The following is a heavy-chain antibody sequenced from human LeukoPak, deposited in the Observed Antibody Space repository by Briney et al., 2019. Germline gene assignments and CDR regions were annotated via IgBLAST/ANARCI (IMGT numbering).Heavy chain of an antibody. CDR2: IHHSGNRFESGST. V-gene: IGHV4-38-2*02. CDR3: ARNASSGLFND. D-gene: IGHD6-25*01. CDR1: CHSIINTYY. J-gene: IGHJ1*01. Sequence: SETLSLTCTVSCHSIINTYYWGWIRQSPGKGLEWIGSIHHSGNRFESGSTHYNPSLRSRVTVSADTSKNQFSLTLRSVTAADTAVYFCARNASSGLFNDWGQGTLVTVSS.